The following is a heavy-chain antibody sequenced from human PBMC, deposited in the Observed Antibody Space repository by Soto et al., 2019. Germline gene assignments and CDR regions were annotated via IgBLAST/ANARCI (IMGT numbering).Heavy chain of an antibody. V-gene: IGHV4-61*01. CDR1: GSSVSSGSYY. CDR2: IHYSGST. J-gene: IGHJ6*02. Sequence: SETLSLTCTVSGSSVSSGSYYWSWIRQPPGKGLEWIGYIHYSGSTNYNPSLKSRVTISVDTSKNQFSLKLSSVTAADTAVYYCARAESGVRYYYYGMDVWGQGTTVTVSS. D-gene: IGHD7-27*01. CDR3: ARAESGVRYYYYGMDV.